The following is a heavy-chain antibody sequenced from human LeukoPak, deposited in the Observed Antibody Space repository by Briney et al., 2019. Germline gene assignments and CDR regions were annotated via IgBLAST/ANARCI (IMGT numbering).Heavy chain of an antibody. CDR2: ISSSGSII. Sequence: GGSLRLSCAASGFTYSSYEMNWVRQAPGKGLEWVSYISSSGSIIYYSDSVKGRFTISRDNAKNSLYLQMNSVRAEDTAVYYCARDFGYVWGQGTLVTVSS. V-gene: IGHV3-48*03. J-gene: IGHJ4*02. CDR3: ARDFGYV. D-gene: IGHD3-10*01. CDR1: GFTYSSYE.